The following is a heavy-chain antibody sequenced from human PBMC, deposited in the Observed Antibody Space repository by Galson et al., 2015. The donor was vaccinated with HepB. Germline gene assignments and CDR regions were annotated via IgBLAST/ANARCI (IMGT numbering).Heavy chain of an antibody. CDR1: GYTFTGFY. V-gene: IGHV1-2*04. Sequence: SVKVSCKASGYTFTGFYLHWVRQAPGQGLEWMGWINPNSGDTNYAQKFKGWVTMTRDTSISTAYMELSRLKSAADTAVYYCARVGISDYDFLRGTFRFIDYWGQGTLVTVSS. CDR2: INPNSGDT. J-gene: IGHJ4*01. D-gene: IGHD3-16*02. CDR3: ARVGISDYDFLRGTFRFIDY.